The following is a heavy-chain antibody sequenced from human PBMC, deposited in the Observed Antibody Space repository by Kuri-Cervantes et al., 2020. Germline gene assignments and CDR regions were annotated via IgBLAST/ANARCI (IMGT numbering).Heavy chain of an antibody. CDR1: GFTFSSYG. Sequence: GRSLRLSCDASGFTFSSYGMHWVRQAPGKGLEWVAVISYDGSNKYYADSVKGRFTISRDNSKNTLYLQMNSLRAEDTAVYYCAKLRGATDYWGQGTLVTVSS. V-gene: IGHV3-30*18. J-gene: IGHJ4*02. CDR3: AKLRGATDY. D-gene: IGHD1-26*01. CDR2: ISYDGSNK.